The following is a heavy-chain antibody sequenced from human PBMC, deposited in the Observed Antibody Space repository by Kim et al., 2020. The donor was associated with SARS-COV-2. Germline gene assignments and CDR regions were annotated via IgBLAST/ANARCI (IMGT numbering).Heavy chain of an antibody. D-gene: IGHD3-10*01. CDR1: GGSISSDNW. Sequence: SETLSLTCAVSGGSISSDNWWSWVRQPPGKGLEWIGEIYHGGSTNYNPSLESRVTMSVDKSKNLFSLKLTSVTAADTAIYYCARVYYMYFSGAGSYQLDHWGQGTLVTVSS. CDR2: IYHGGST. CDR3: ARVYYMYFSGAGSYQLDH. V-gene: IGHV4-4*02. J-gene: IGHJ4*02.